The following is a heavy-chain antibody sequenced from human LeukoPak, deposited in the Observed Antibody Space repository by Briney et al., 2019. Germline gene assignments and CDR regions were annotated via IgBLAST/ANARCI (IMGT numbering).Heavy chain of an antibody. CDR3: ARRGSSYGISGANWFDP. CDR2: INTSGGTT. Sequence: ASVEVSCKASGYIFTSYSMHWVRRAPGQGLEWMGIINTSGGTTNYAQKFQGRVTMTRDTSTSTVYMDLSSLRSEDTAMYYCARRGSSYGISGANWFDPWGQGTLVTVSS. D-gene: IGHD5-18*01. J-gene: IGHJ5*02. CDR1: GYIFTSYS. V-gene: IGHV1-46*01.